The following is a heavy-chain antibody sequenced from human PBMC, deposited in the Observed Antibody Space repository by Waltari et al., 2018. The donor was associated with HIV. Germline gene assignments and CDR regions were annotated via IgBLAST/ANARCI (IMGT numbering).Heavy chain of an antibody. Sequence: EVQLVESGGGLVKPGGSLRLSCAAPGFTFRTYRRNWFRQAPGKGLEWVSSISSSSSYIYYADSVKGRFTISRDNAKNSLYLQMNSLRAEDTAVYYCARTTADYYFDYWGQGTLVTVSS. CDR1: GFTFRTYR. D-gene: IGHD4-4*01. J-gene: IGHJ4*02. CDR3: ARTTADYYFDY. CDR2: ISSSSSYI. V-gene: IGHV3-21*01.